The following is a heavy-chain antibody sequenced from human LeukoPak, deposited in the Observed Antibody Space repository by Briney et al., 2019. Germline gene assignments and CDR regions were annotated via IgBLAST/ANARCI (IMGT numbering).Heavy chain of an antibody. Sequence: GGSLRLSCAASGFTFSTYAMHWVRQAPGKGLEWVAVISYDGNNKYYADSVKGRFSISRDNSKNTLYLQMNSLRAEDTAMYYCARDGNRGWSHDYWGQGALVTVSS. CDR3: ARDGNRGWSHDY. CDR2: ISYDGNNK. J-gene: IGHJ4*02. D-gene: IGHD6-19*01. V-gene: IGHV3-30-3*01. CDR1: GFTFSTYA.